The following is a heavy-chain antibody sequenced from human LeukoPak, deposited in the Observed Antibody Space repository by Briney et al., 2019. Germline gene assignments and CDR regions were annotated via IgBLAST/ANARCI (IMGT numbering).Heavy chain of an antibody. CDR3: ASWDWNPNFYFDY. V-gene: IGHV1-2*06. J-gene: IGHJ4*02. CDR2: INPNSGGT. Sequence: ASVKVSCKTSGYTFTGYYMHWVRQAPGQGLEWMGRINPNSGGTNYAQKFQGRVTMTRDTSITTAYMELSSLRSDDTAVYYCASWDWNPNFYFDYWGQGTLVTVSS. D-gene: IGHD1-1*01. CDR1: GYTFTGYY.